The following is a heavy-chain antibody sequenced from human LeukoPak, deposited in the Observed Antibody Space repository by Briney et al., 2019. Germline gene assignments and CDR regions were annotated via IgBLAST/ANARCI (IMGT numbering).Heavy chain of an antibody. CDR3: ARAWTKLSYSDY. D-gene: IGHD2-21*01. CDR1: DYTFTSYG. V-gene: IGHV1-18*01. CDR2: ISTYNGNT. Sequence: ASVKVSCKASDYTFTSYGITWVRQAPGQGLEWRGWISTYNGNTHYAQKVQGRVTMTTDTSTSTAYMELRSLRSDDTAVYYCARAWTKLSYSDYWGQGTLVTVSS. J-gene: IGHJ4*02.